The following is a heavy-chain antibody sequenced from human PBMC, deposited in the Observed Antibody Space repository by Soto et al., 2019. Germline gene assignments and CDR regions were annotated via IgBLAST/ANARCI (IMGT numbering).Heavy chain of an antibody. CDR2: IYYSGST. D-gene: IGHD3-22*01. CDR3: ARRLYYDSSGFEGGGMDV. V-gene: IGHV4-59*08. J-gene: IGHJ6*02. Sequence: SETLSLTCTVSGGSISSYYWSWIRQPPWKGLEWIGYIYYSGSTNYNPSLKSRVTISVDTSKNQFSLKLSSVTAADTAVYYCARRLYYDSSGFEGGGMDVWGQGTTVTVSS. CDR1: GGSISSYY.